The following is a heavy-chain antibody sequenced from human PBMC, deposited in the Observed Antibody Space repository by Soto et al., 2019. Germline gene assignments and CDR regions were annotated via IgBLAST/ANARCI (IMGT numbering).Heavy chain of an antibody. Sequence: PGGSLRLSCAASGFTFSSYAMHWVRQAPGKGLEWVAVISYDGSNKYYADSVKGRFTISRDNSKNTLYLQMNSLRAEETAVYYCASSYDSSGYVHFDYWGQGTLVTVSS. J-gene: IGHJ4*02. D-gene: IGHD3-22*01. CDR3: ASSYDSSGYVHFDY. V-gene: IGHV3-30-3*01. CDR1: GFTFSSYA. CDR2: ISYDGSNK.